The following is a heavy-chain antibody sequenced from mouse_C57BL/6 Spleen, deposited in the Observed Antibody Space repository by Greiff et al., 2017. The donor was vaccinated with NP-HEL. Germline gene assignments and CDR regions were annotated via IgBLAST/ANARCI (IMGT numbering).Heavy chain of an antibody. CDR3: ARGVTGRWFAY. D-gene: IGHD4-1*01. Sequence: QVQLQQSGAELARPGASVKLSCKASGYTFTSYGISWVKQRTGQGLEWIGEIYPRSGNTYYNEKFKGKATLTADKSSSPAYMELRGLTSEDSAVYFCARGVTGRWFAYWGQGTLVTVSA. J-gene: IGHJ3*01. CDR1: GYTFTSYG. V-gene: IGHV1-81*01. CDR2: IYPRSGNT.